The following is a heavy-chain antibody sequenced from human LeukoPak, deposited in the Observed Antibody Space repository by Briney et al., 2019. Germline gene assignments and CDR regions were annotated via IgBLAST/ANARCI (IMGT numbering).Heavy chain of an antibody. CDR3: ARCTTGKTFGSLREIKKSRETDY. Sequence: ASVKVSCKASGYTFTSYGISWVRQAPRQGLEWMGWISAYNGNTNYAQKLQGRVTMTTDTSTSTAYMELRSLRGEDTAVYYCARCTTGKTFGSLREIKKSRETDYWGQGTLVTVSS. CDR1: GYTFTSYG. J-gene: IGHJ4*02. D-gene: IGHD1-1*01. CDR2: ISAYNGNT. V-gene: IGHV1-18*01.